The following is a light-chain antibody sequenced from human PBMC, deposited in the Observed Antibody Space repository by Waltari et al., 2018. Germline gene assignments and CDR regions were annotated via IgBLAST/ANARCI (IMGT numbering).Light chain of an antibody. V-gene: IGLV5-45*02. CDR3: MIWHSSSWV. Sequence: QAVLTQPSSLSASPGASASLTGTLRSGINVGTYRIYWYQKKPGSPPQYLLRYKSDSDKQQGSGVPSRFSGSKDASANAGILLISGLQSEDEADYYCMIWHSSSWVFGGGTKLTVL. J-gene: IGLJ3*02. CDR2: YKSDSDK. CDR1: SGINVGTYR.